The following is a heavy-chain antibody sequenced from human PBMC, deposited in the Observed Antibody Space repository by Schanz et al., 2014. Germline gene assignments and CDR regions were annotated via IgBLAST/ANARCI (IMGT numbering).Heavy chain of an antibody. J-gene: IGHJ4*02. CDR2: ISGDHRNT. Sequence: EVQLVESGGGLVKPGGFLRLSCAASGFTFSDHAMDWVRQAAGKGLEWVSSISGDHRNTFYADSVKGRFTISRDNSKNTLYLQMNSLRAEDTAIYYCARIGGSVFDYWAQGTLVTVSS. D-gene: IGHD3-10*01. V-gene: IGHV3-23*04. CDR1: GFTFSDHA. CDR3: ARIGGSVFDY.